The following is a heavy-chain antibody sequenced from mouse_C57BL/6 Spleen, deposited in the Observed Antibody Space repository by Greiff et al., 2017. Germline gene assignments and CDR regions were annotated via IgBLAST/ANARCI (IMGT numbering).Heavy chain of an antibody. Sequence: QVQLQQPGTELVKPGASVKLSCKASGYTFTSYWMHWVKQRPGQGLEWLGNINPSNGGTNYNEKFKSKATLTVDKSSSTAYMQLSSLPSEDSAVYYCARRDWDEAWFAYWGQGTLVTVSA. D-gene: IGHD4-1*01. CDR2: INPSNGGT. J-gene: IGHJ3*01. CDR3: ARRDWDEAWFAY. CDR1: GYTFTSYW. V-gene: IGHV1-53*01.